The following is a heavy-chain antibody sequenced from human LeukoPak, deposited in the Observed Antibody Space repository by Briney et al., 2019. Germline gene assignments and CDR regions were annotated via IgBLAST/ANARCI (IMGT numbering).Heavy chain of an antibody. D-gene: IGHD5-24*01. J-gene: IGHJ1*01. Sequence: GGSLRLSCAASGFTFSSYAMHWVRQAPGKGLEWVAVISYDGSNKYYADSVKGRFTISRDNSKNTLYLQMNSLRAEDTAVYYCARRDGYSPNRKSEYFQHWGQGTLVTVSS. V-gene: IGHV3-30-3*01. CDR3: ARRDGYSPNRKSEYFQH. CDR1: GFTFSSYA. CDR2: ISYDGSNK.